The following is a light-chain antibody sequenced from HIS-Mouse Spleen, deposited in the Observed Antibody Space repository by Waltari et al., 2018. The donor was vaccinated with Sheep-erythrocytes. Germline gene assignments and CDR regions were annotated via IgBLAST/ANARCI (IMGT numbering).Light chain of an antibody. Sequence: QSALTQPASVSGSPGQSLTISCTGTSSDVGSYNLASWYQQHPGKAPNLMIYEGSKRPSGVSNRFSGSKSGNTASLTISGLQAEDEADYYCCSYAGSYTYVFGTGTKVTVL. CDR2: EGS. CDR1: SSDVGSYNL. V-gene: IGLV2-23*01. CDR3: CSYAGSYTYV. J-gene: IGLJ1*01.